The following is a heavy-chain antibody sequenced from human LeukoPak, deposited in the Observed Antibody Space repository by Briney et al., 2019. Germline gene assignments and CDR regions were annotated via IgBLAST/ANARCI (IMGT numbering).Heavy chain of an antibody. CDR1: GFTFSCYG. V-gene: IGHV3-30*02. Sequence: GSLRLSCAASGFTFSCYGMHWVRQAPGKGLEWGAFIRYDGSNKYYADSVKGRFTISRDNSKNTLYLQMNSLRAEDTAVYYCAKDVEWELPSYFDYWSQGTLVTVSS. D-gene: IGHD1-26*01. CDR3: AKDVEWELPSYFDY. CDR2: IRYDGSNK. J-gene: IGHJ4*02.